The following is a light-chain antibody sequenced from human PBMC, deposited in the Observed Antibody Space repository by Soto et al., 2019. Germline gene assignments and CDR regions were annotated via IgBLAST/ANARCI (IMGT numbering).Light chain of an antibody. CDR1: QSVSSSY. Sequence: EIVLTHSPGTLSLSPGERATLSCRASQSVSSSYLACYQQRPGQAPRLLIYGASSRATGIPDRFSGSGSGTDFTLAISRLEPEDFAVYYCQQYGKSPWTFGQGTKVDIK. J-gene: IGKJ1*01. CDR3: QQYGKSPWT. CDR2: GAS. V-gene: IGKV3-20*01.